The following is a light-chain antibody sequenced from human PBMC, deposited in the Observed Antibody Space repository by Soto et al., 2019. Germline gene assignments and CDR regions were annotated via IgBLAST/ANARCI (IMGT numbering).Light chain of an antibody. Sequence: DIQTTQSPSSLRASVRDRVTITCQASQSISSYLNWYQQKPGKAPKLLIYAASSLQSGVPSRFSGSGSGTDFTLTISSLQPEDFATYYCQQSYSTLGTFGGGTKVDIK. CDR2: AAS. CDR3: QQSYSTLGT. V-gene: IGKV1-39*01. J-gene: IGKJ4*01. CDR1: QSISSY.